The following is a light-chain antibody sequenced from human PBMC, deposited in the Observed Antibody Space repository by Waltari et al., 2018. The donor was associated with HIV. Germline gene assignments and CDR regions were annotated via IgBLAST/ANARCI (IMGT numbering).Light chain of an antibody. J-gene: IGLJ2*01. CDR1: SSDVGGYNY. Sequence: SPGQSITISCTGTSSDVGGYNYVSWYQQHPGKAPKLMIYDVSNRPSGVSNRFSGSKSGNTASLTISGLQAEDEADYYCSSYTSSSTLAFGGGTKLTVL. CDR3: SSYTSSSTLA. CDR2: DVS. V-gene: IGLV2-14*04.